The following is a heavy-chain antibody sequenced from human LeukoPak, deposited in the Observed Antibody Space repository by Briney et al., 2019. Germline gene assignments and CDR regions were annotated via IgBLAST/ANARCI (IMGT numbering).Heavy chain of an antibody. V-gene: IGHV3-9*01. CDR2: ISCISGSI. Sequence: PGRSLRPSCAAYGFTFGDYAMHWVRQAQGKGLEWVSGISCISGSIGYAVSVKGRFTISRDNAKNSLYLQMNSLRAEDTALYYCAKGSSSWSHYYYYYGMDVWGQGTTVTVSS. J-gene: IGHJ6*02. CDR1: GFTFGDYA. CDR3: AKGSSSWSHYYYYYGMDV. D-gene: IGHD6-13*01.